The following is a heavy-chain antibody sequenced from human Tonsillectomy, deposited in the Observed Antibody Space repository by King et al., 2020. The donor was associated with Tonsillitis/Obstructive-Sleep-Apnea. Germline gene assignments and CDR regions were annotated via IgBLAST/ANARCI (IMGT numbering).Heavy chain of an antibody. CDR1: GYSFTSYW. V-gene: IGHV5-10-1*01. CDR3: ARHIDDYGDYWYFDL. CDR2: IDPSDSYT. J-gene: IGHJ2*01. Sequence: VQLVESGAEVKKPGESLRISCKGSGYSFTSYWISWVRQMPGKGLEWMGRIDPSDSYTNYSPSFQGHVTISVDESISTAYLQWSSLKASDTAMYYCARHIDDYGDYWYFDLWGRGTLVTVSS. D-gene: IGHD4-17*01.